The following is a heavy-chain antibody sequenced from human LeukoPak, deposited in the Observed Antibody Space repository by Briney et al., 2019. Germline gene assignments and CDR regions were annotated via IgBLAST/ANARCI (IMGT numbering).Heavy chain of an antibody. CDR3: TRDGYYYDSSGYSGMDV. Sequence: GGSLRLSCTASGFTFGDYAMSWVRQAPGKGLEWVGFIRSKAYGGTTEYAASVKGRSTISRDDSKSIAYLQMNSLKTEDTAVYYCTRDGYYYDSSGYSGMDVWGQGTTVTVSS. J-gene: IGHJ6*02. CDR1: GFTFGDYA. V-gene: IGHV3-49*04. D-gene: IGHD3-22*01. CDR2: IRSKAYGGTT.